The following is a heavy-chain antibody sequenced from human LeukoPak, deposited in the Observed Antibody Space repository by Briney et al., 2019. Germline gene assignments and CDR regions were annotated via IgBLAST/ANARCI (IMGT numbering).Heavy chain of an antibody. J-gene: IGHJ5*02. Sequence: ASVKVSCKASGYTFTSYGISWVRQAPGQGLEWMGWISAYNGNTNYAQKLQGRVTMTTDTSTSTAYMELRSLRSDDTAVYYCARDIEILMVTPSWVWFDPWGQGTLVTVSS. D-gene: IGHD4-23*01. CDR3: ARDIEILMVTPSWVWFDP. V-gene: IGHV1-18*01. CDR1: GYTFTSYG. CDR2: ISAYNGNT.